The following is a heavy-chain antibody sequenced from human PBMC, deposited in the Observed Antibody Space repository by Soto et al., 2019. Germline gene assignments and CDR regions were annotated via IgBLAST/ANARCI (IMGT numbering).Heavy chain of an antibody. CDR3: AWGAQIVATRDYYYCYYLCV. CDR1: CGSISSGGYY. D-gene: IGHD5-12*01. J-gene: IGHJ6*03. Sequence: QVQLQQSGPGLLKPSQPLSHTCTVSCGSISSGGYYWSCIRQHPGKPLEWIGYIYYSGRTFYHPLLLGRVTISVDTSKNLFSLELSPVTSADMAVYYCAWGAQIVATRDYYYCYYLCVWCKVTTVTVSS. CDR2: IYYSGRT. V-gene: IGHV4-31*03.